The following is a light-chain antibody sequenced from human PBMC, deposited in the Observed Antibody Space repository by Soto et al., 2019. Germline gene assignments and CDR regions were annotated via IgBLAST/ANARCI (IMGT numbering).Light chain of an antibody. Sequence: QSALTQPASVSGSPGQSITISCTGTSSDVGGYDYVSWYQHHPGKVPKLMIYEVSNRPSGVSNRFSGSKSGNTASLTISGLQAEDEGDYYCSSYTSSSTLVVFGGGTKVTVL. CDR2: EVS. V-gene: IGLV2-14*01. CDR3: SSYTSSSTLVV. CDR1: SSDVGGYDY. J-gene: IGLJ2*01.